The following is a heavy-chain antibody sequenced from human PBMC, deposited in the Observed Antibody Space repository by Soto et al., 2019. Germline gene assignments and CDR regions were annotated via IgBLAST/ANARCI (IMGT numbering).Heavy chain of an antibody. Sequence: SETLSLTCAVYGGSFSGYYWSWIRQPPGKGLEWIGEINHSGSTNYNPSLKSRVTISVDTSKNQFSLKLSAVTAADTAVYYCARGHSTMIVVVSHNWFDPWGQGTLVTVSS. CDR3: ARGHSTMIVVVSHNWFDP. CDR2: INHSGST. J-gene: IGHJ5*02. D-gene: IGHD3-22*01. CDR1: GGSFSGYY. V-gene: IGHV4-34*01.